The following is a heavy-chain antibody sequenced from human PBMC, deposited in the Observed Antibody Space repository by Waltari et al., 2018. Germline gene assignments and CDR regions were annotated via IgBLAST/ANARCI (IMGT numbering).Heavy chain of an antibody. V-gene: IGHV3-74*01. CDR2: INNDGGDT. J-gene: IGHJ4*02. Sequence: EVHLVESGGGLVQPGGSLRLSCAASGFTFSTSLMHWVRQAPGKGLVWVSRINNDGGDTYYADSVKGRFTISRDNAKNTLFLEMNSLRAEDTAVYYCAREVDTALAYYFDNWGQGTLVTVSS. D-gene: IGHD5-18*01. CDR3: AREVDTALAYYFDN. CDR1: GFTFSTSL.